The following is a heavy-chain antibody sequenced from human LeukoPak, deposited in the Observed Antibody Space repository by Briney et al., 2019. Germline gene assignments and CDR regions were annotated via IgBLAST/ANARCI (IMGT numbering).Heavy chain of an antibody. Sequence: PGGSLRLSCAASGFTFSDYYMSWIRQAPGKGLEWVANIKQDGSEKYYVDSVKGRFTISRDNAKNSLYLQMNSLRAEDTAVYYCARDFGQQLVGFDYWGQGILVTVSS. J-gene: IGHJ4*02. CDR3: ARDFGQQLVGFDY. CDR2: IKQDGSEK. V-gene: IGHV3-7*01. D-gene: IGHD6-13*01. CDR1: GFTFSDYY.